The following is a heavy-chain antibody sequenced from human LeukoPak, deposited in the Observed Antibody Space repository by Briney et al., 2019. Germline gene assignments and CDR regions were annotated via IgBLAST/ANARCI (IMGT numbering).Heavy chain of an antibody. J-gene: IGHJ4*02. D-gene: IGHD3-16*01. V-gene: IGHV3-7*03. Sequence: GGSLRLSCAASGFTFSSNWMSWVRQAPGKGLEWVANIKQDGSEKYYVDSVKGRFTISRDNAKNSLYLQMNSLRAEDTAVYYCARAYMITFGGDYWGQGTLVTVSS. CDR3: ARAYMITFGGDY. CDR2: IKQDGSEK. CDR1: GFTFSSNW.